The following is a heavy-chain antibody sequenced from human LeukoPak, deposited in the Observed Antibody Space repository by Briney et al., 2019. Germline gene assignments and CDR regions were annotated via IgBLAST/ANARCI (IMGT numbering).Heavy chain of an antibody. J-gene: IGHJ3*02. D-gene: IGHD3-16*01. CDR2: IFYSGST. V-gene: IGHV4-34*12. Sequence: SETLSLTCAVYGGSFSGYYWGWVRQPPGKALEWIGNIFYSGSTYYSPSLKSRVTISLDTSRNQFSLKLNSVTAADTAVYYCAKSNAYGLIDIWGQGTMVTVSS. CDR3: AKSNAYGLIDI. CDR1: GGSFSGYY.